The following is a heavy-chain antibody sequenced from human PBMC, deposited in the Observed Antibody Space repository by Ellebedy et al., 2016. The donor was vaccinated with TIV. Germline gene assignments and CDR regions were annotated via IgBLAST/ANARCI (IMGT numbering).Heavy chain of an antibody. CDR3: ARVPNYDYVLFGY. CDR2: IYYSGST. D-gene: IGHD3-16*01. Sequence: MPSETLSLTCTVSGGSISSYYWSWIRQPPGKGLEWIGYIYYSGSTNYNPSLKSRVTISVDTSKNQFSLKLSSVTAADTAVYYCARVPNYDYVLFGYWGQGTLVTVSS. CDR1: GGSISSYY. J-gene: IGHJ4*02. V-gene: IGHV4-59*01.